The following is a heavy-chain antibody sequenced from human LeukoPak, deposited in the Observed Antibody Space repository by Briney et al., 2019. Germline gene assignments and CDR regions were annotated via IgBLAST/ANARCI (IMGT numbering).Heavy chain of an antibody. CDR3: ARGVRDVLQTLTAGYYFDY. Sequence: GGSLRLSCAASGFTFSSYAMHWVRQAPGKGLEWVAVISYDGSNKYYADSMKGRFTISRDNSKNTLYLQMNSLRAEDTAVYYCARGVRDVLQTLTAGYYFDYWGQGTLVTVSS. D-gene: IGHD5-24*01. CDR1: GFTFSSYA. CDR2: ISYDGSNK. J-gene: IGHJ4*02. V-gene: IGHV3-30-3*01.